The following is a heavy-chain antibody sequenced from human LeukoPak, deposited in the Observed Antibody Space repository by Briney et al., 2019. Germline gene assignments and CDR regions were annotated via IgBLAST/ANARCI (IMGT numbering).Heavy chain of an antibody. CDR3: ARDLYGSGSN. D-gene: IGHD3-10*01. CDR2: INHSGST. CDR1: GGSFSGYY. Sequence: RASETLSLTCAVYGGSFSGYYWSWIRQPPGKGLEWIGEINHSGSTNYSPSLKSRVTISVDTSKNQFSLKLSSVTAADTAVYYCARDLYGSGSNWGQGTLVTVSS. V-gene: IGHV4-34*01. J-gene: IGHJ4*02.